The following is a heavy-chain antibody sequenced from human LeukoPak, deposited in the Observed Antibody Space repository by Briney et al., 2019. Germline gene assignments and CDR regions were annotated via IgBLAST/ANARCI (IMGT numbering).Heavy chain of an antibody. V-gene: IGHV3-53*01. CDR1: GFTVSSNY. D-gene: IGHD3-3*01. Sequence: GGSLRLSCAASGFTVSSNYMSWVRQAPGKGLEWVSVIYSGGSIYYADSVKGRFTISRDNSKNTLYLQMNSLRAEDTAVYYCARKTIFGVVDYGMDVWGQGTTVTVSS. J-gene: IGHJ6*02. CDR3: ARKTIFGVVDYGMDV. CDR2: IYSGGSI.